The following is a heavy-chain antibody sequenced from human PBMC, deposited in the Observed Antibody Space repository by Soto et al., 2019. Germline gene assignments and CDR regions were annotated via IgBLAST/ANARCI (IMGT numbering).Heavy chain of an antibody. D-gene: IGHD2-2*01. CDR1: GFSLSSIGVG. CDR2: LYWDDDK. J-gene: IGHJ3*01. Sequence: QITLKESGPTLVKPTQTLTLTCTFSGFSLSSIGVGVGWIRQPPGKALEWLGILYWDDDKHYSPSLKSRISIAKDTSKDQVVLTLTNRDPVDTATYYCAHTIVVVPTAHDALDVWGQGTMVTVSS. CDR3: AHTIVVVPTAHDALDV. V-gene: IGHV2-5*02.